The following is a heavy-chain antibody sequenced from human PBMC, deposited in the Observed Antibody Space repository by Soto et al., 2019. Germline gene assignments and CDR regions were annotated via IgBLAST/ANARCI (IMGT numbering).Heavy chain of an antibody. J-gene: IGHJ5*02. CDR2: IYYSGST. CDR3: AREWTYYYDSRSNWFDP. D-gene: IGHD3-22*01. CDR1: GGSISSGDYY. V-gene: IGHV4-30-4*01. Sequence: PSETLSLTCTVSGGSISSGDYYWCWIRQPPGQGLEWIGYIYYSGSTYYNPSLKSRVTISVDTSKNQFSLKLSSVTAADTAVYYCAREWTYYYDSRSNWFDPLGQGNLVTVS.